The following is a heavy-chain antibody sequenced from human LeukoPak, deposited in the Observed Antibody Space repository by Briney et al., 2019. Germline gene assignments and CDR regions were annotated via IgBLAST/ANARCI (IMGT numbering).Heavy chain of an antibody. CDR2: ISGSGGST. D-gene: IGHD3-10*01. CDR1: GFTFSSYA. V-gene: IGHV3-23*01. CDR3: ATLERNYYGSGKGVDY. J-gene: IGHJ4*02. Sequence: GGSLRLSCAASGFTFSSYAMSWVRQAPGKGLEWVSAISGSGGSTYYADSAKGRFTISRDNSKNTLYLQMNSLRAEDTAVYYCATLERNYYGSGKGVDYWGQGTLVTVSS.